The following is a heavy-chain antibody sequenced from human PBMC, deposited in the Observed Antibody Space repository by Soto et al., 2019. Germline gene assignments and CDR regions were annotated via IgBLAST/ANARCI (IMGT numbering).Heavy chain of an antibody. CDR3: ARADSDDFRMDV. D-gene: IGHD3-16*01. Sequence: GGSLRLSCAASGFTFSSYGMHWVRQAPGKGLEWVAVIWYDGSNKYYADSVKGRFTISRDNSKNTLYLQMNSLRAEDTAVYYCARADSDDFRMDVWGQGPTVTVSS. CDR1: GFTFSSYG. J-gene: IGHJ6*02. CDR2: IWYDGSNK. V-gene: IGHV3-33*01.